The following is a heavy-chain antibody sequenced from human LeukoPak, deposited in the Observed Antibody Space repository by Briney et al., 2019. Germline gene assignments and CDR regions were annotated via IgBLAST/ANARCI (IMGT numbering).Heavy chain of an antibody. V-gene: IGHV4-30-4*01. J-gene: IGHJ4*02. CDR1: GGSISSGDYY. Sequence: SQTLSLTCTVSGGSISSGDYYWSWIRQPPGKGLEWIGYIYYSGSTYYNPSLKSRVTISVDTSKNQFSLKLSSVTAADTAVYYCARGLDYYGSGSYYNSWGQGTLVTVSS. CDR3: ARGLDYYGSGSYYNS. D-gene: IGHD3-10*01. CDR2: IYYSGST.